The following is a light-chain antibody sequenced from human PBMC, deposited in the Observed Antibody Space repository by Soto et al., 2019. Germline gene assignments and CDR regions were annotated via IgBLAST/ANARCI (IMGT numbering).Light chain of an antibody. CDR1: SSDIGGYNS. J-gene: IGLJ1*01. Sequence: LTQPASVSGSPGQSIAISCTGTSSDIGGYNSVSWYQQHPGKAPKLMIYNVSNRPSGVSDRFSGSKSGNTASLTISGLQAEDEADYYCSSYPSSSTYVSGTGTTVTV. CDR2: NVS. V-gene: IGLV2-14*01. CDR3: SSYPSSSTYV.